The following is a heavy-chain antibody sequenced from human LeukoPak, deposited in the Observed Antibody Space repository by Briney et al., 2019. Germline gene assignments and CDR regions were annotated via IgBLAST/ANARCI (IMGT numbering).Heavy chain of an antibody. Sequence: GESLKISCKGSGYSFSSSWIAWVRQMPGKGLEWMGIIYPGDSDTRYSPSFQGQVTISADKSVSTTYPQWSSLKVSDTAMYYCAKDWGLNWFDPWGQGTLVTVSS. CDR3: AKDWGLNWFDP. CDR1: GYSFSSSW. CDR2: IYPGDSDT. J-gene: IGHJ5*02. D-gene: IGHD3-16*01. V-gene: IGHV5-51*01.